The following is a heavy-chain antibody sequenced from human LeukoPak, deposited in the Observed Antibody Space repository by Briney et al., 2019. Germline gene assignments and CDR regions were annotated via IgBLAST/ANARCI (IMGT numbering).Heavy chain of an antibody. CDR2: IHYGGST. J-gene: IGHJ4*02. V-gene: IGHV4-39*07. CDR1: GASISSSSFY. D-gene: IGHD1-26*01. CDR3: ARDLRESYYDYYFDN. Sequence: SETLSLTCSVSGASISSSSFYWGWIRQPPGKGLEWIGSIHYGGSTYYNPSLKSRVTISVDTSKNQFSLKLNSMTAADTALFYCARDLRESYYDYYFDNWGQGTLVTVSS.